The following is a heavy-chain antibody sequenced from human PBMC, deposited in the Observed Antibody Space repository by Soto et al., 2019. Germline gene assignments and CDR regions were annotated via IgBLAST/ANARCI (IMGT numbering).Heavy chain of an antibody. J-gene: IGHJ4*02. Sequence: GESLKISCKGSGYSFTSYWIGWVRQMPGKGLEWMGIIYPGDSDTRYSPSFQGQVTISADNSISTAYLQWSSLKASDTAMYYCARHRGLYSSGWYFDYWGQGTLVTVSS. D-gene: IGHD6-19*01. CDR1: GYSFTSYW. CDR3: ARHRGLYSSGWYFDY. CDR2: IYPGDSDT. V-gene: IGHV5-51*01.